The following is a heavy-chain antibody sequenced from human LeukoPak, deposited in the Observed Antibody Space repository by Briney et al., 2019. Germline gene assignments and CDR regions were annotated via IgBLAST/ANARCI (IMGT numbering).Heavy chain of an antibody. CDR2: ISSSSNYI. CDR3: ASSPSYCSSSSCYLPWYFDL. V-gene: IGHV3-21*01. D-gene: IGHD2-2*01. J-gene: IGHJ2*01. CDR1: GFTFRTYS. Sequence: GGSLRLSCAASGFTFRTYSMNWVRQAPGKGLEWVSSISSSSNYIYYADSVKGRFTISRDDAKNSLYLQMNSLRAEDTAVYYCASSPSYCSSSSCYLPWYFDLWGRSTLVSVSS.